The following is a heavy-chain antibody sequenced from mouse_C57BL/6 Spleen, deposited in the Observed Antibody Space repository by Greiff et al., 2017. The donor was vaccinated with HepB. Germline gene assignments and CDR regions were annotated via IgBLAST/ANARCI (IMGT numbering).Heavy chain of an antibody. J-gene: IGHJ2*01. CDR1: GYSFTGYY. CDR3: AGEYGNYEGFDY. Sequence: VQLKESGPALVKPGASVKISCKASGYSFTGYYMHWVKQSHGNILDWIGYIYPYNGVSSYNQKFKGKATLTVDKSSSTAYMELRSLTSEDSAVYDCAGEYGNYEGFDYWGQGTTLTVSS. V-gene: IGHV1-31*01. D-gene: IGHD2-1*01. CDR2: IYPYNGVS.